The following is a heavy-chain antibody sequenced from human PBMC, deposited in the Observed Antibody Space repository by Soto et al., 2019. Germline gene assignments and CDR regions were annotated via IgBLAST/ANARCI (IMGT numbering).Heavy chain of an antibody. Sequence: PGGSLRLSCAASGFTFSSYSMNWVRQAPGKGLEWVSSISSSSSYIYYADSVKGRFTISRDNAKNSLYLQMNSLRAEDTAVYYCASHSGSSRRQANDYWGQGTLVTVSS. CDR3: ASHSGSSRRQANDY. D-gene: IGHD3-10*01. CDR1: GFTFSSYS. J-gene: IGHJ4*02. V-gene: IGHV3-21*01. CDR2: ISSSSSYI.